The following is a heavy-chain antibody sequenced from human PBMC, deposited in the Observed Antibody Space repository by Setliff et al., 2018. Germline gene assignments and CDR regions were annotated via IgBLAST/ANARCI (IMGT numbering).Heavy chain of an antibody. V-gene: IGHV4-34*01. CDR1: GGSISDYY. J-gene: IGHJ3*02. Sequence: SETLSLTCGGYGGSISDYYWSWIRQPPGKGLEWIGEINHSGSTNCNPSLKSRVTISVDTSKNQFSLKLSSVTAADTAVYYCARGWGSGWSKEGAFDIWGQGTMVTVSS. CDR3: ARGWGSGWSKEGAFDI. D-gene: IGHD6-19*01. CDR2: INHSGST.